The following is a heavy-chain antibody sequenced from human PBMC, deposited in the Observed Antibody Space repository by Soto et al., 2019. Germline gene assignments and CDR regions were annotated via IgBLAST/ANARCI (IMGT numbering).Heavy chain of an antibody. CDR1: GDSISSYY. J-gene: IGHJ4*02. D-gene: IGHD6-13*01. V-gene: IGHV4-59*01. CDR2: ISYSGTT. Sequence: SETLSLTCSVSGDSISSYYWSWIRQPPGKGLEWIGYISYSGTTDYNPSLKSRVTISGDTSKSQFSLKVSSVTAADTAVYYCARVGSSSAWYFLDYWGQGTLVTVSS. CDR3: ARVGSSSAWYFLDY.